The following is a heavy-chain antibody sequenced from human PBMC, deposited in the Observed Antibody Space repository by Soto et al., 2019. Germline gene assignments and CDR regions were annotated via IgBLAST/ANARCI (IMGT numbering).Heavy chain of an antibody. Sequence: SSETLSLTCTVSGGSISSYYWSWIRQPPGKGLEWIGYIYYSGSTNYNPSLKSRVTISVDTSKNQFSLKLSSVTAADTAVYYCARVVHYNWFDPWGQGTLVTAPQ. CDR1: GGSISSYY. CDR3: ARVVHYNWFDP. J-gene: IGHJ5*02. V-gene: IGHV4-59*01. CDR2: IYYSGST.